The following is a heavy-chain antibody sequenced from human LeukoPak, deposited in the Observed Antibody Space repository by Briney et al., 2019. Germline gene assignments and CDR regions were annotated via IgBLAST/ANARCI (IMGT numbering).Heavy chain of an antibody. J-gene: IGHJ4*02. D-gene: IGHD2-15*01. Sequence: PGRSLRLSCAVSGFTFSSYGMHWVRQAPGKGLEWVAFIRYDGSNKYYADSVKGRFTISRDNSKNTLYLQMNSLRAEDTAVYYCARDECSGGSCYSLTTYFDYWGQGTLVTVSS. CDR2: IRYDGSNK. CDR3: ARDECSGGSCYSLTTYFDY. CDR1: GFTFSSYG. V-gene: IGHV3-30*02.